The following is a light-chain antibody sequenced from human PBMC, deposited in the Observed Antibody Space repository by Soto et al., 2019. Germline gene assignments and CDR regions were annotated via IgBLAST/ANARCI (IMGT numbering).Light chain of an antibody. V-gene: IGLV2-14*01. Sequence: SALTQPASVSGSPGQSITISCTGTSSDVGGYNYVSWYQLHPGKAPKLMVYEVSNRPSGVSSRFSGSKSGNTASLTISGLQAEDEADYYCSSYTSSTAYVFGTGTKVTVL. CDR2: EVS. CDR1: SSDVGGYNY. CDR3: SSYTSSTAYV. J-gene: IGLJ1*01.